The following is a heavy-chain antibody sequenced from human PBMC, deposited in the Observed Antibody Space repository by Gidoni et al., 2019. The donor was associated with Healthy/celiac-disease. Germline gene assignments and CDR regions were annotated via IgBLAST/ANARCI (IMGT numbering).Heavy chain of an antibody. Sequence: QVQLVQSGAEVKKPGSSVKVSCKASGGTFSSYAISWVRQAPGQGLEWMGGIIPIFGTANYAQKFQGRVTITADESTSTAYMELSSLRSEDTAVYYCASKGDYYDSSGYYLFDYWGQGTLVTVSS. J-gene: IGHJ4*02. CDR3: ASKGDYYDSSGYYLFDY. CDR2: IIPIFGTA. D-gene: IGHD3-22*01. V-gene: IGHV1-69*01. CDR1: GGTFSSYA.